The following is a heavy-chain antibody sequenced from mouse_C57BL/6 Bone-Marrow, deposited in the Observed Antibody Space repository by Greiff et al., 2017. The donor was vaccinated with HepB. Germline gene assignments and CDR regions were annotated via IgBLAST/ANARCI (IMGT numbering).Heavy chain of an antibody. CDR3: ARHGDSSGLYAMDY. J-gene: IGHJ4*01. D-gene: IGHD3-2*02. CDR1: GFTFSDYG. CDR2: ISNLAYSI. Sequence: EVQLVESGGGLVQPGGSLKLSCAASGFTFSDYGMAWVRQAPRKGPEWVAFISNLAYSIYYADTVTGRFTITRENAKNNLYLEMSSLRSEDTAMYYCARHGDSSGLYAMDYWGQGTSVTVSS. V-gene: IGHV5-15*01.